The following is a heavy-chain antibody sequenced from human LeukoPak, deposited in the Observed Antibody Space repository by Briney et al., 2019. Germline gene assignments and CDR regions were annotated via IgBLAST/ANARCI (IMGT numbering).Heavy chain of an antibody. CDR1: GYTFTSYY. J-gene: IGHJ4*02. CDR3: ARDAHPRNYGSGSYSH. CDR2: INPSGGST. V-gene: IGHV1-46*03. D-gene: IGHD3-10*01. Sequence: ASVKVSCKASGYTFTSYYMHWVRQAPGQGLEWMGIINPSGGSTSYAQKFQGRVTMTRDTSTGTVYMELSSLRSEDTAVYYCARDAHPRNYGSGSYSHWGQGTLVTVSS.